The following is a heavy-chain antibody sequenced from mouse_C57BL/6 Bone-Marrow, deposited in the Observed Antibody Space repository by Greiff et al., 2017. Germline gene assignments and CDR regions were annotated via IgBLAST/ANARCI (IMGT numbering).Heavy chain of an antibody. J-gene: IGHJ2*01. CDR3: ARHGGYYAFDD. CDR1: GFTFSSYG. V-gene: IGHV5-6*01. Sequence: EVKLVESGGDLVKPGGSLKLSCAASGFTFSSYGMSWVRQTPDKRLEWVATISSGGSYTYYPDSVKGRFTISRDNAKNTLYLQMSSLKSEDTAMXYCARHGGYYAFDDWGKGTTLTVSS. D-gene: IGHD2-3*01. CDR2: ISSGGSYT.